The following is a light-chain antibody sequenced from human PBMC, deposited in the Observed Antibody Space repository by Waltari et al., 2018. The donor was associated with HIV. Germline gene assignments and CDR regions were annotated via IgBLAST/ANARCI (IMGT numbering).Light chain of an antibody. J-gene: IGLJ2*01. V-gene: IGLV1-47*01. CDR3: ATWDDSLSGVL. CDR2: RNH. Sequence: SVLNQPPSASGTPAQRVTIPCSGSSYSIRSHYVFWYQQLPGTAPKLLMHRNHQRPSGVPDRFSDSTSGTSASLAISGLRSEDEADYYCATWDDSLSGVLFGGGTKLTVL. CDR1: SYSIRSHY.